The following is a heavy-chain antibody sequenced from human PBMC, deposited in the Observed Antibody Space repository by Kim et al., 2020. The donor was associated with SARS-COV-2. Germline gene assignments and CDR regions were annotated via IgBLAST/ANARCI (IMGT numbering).Heavy chain of an antibody. V-gene: IGHV3-23*01. CDR1: GFTFSSYA. D-gene: IGHD2-21*02. J-gene: IGHJ3*02. CDR2: ISGSGGST. CDR3: AKDWDIVVVTADAFDI. Sequence: GGSLRLSCAASGFTFSSYAMSWVRQAPGKGLEWVSAISGSGGSTYYADSVKGRFTISRDNSKNTLYLQMNSLRAEDTAVYYCAKDWDIVVVTADAFDIWGQGTMVTVSS.